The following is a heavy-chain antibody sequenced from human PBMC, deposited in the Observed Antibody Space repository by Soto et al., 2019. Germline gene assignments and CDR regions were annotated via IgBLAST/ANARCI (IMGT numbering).Heavy chain of an antibody. CDR3: ARDSGYGSRASVNHYLDY. CDR1: GFSFGSYS. D-gene: IGHD3-10*01. V-gene: IGHV3-48*02. CDR2: ISGRGTTT. Sequence: PGGSLRLSCEASGFSFGSYSMNWVRQAPGKGLEWVSFISGRGTTTYYADSVKGRFTVSRDNAKNSLSLEVNRLRDEDAAVYYCARDSGYGSRASVNHYLDYWGEGTLVTVSS. J-gene: IGHJ4*02.